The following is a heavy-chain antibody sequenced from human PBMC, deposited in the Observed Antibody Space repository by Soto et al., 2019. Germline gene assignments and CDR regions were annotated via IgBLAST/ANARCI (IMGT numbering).Heavy chain of an antibody. V-gene: IGHV5-51*01. CDR3: ARLSVVVVAATPNYYGMDV. Sequence: GESLKISCKGSGYSFTSYWIGWVRQMPGKGLEWMGVIYPGDSDTRYSPSFQGQVTISADKSISTAYLQWSSLKASDTAMYYCARLSVVVVAATPNYYGMDVWGQGTTVTVS. CDR1: GYSFTSYW. D-gene: IGHD2-15*01. CDR2: IYPGDSDT. J-gene: IGHJ6*02.